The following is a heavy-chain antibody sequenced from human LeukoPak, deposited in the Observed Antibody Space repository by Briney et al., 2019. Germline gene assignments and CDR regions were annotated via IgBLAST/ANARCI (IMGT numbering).Heavy chain of an antibody. CDR1: GVSITIRDC. CDR3: ASQGGLRNDF. V-gene: IGHV4-4*02. D-gene: IGHD2-15*01. CDR2: ICLDGRI. J-gene: IGHJ4*02. Sequence: ASETLSLTCGVSGVSITIRDCWCWVRQPPGKGLEWIGEICLDGRIHYTPSLRSRISISVDRSKDQFSLNLISVAAADTAIYFCASQGGLRNDFWGQGILVTVSS.